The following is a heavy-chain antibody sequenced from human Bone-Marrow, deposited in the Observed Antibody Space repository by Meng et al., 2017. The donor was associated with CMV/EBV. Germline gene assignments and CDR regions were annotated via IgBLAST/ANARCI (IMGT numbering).Heavy chain of an antibody. CDR1: GFTFDDYA. V-gene: IGHV3-9*01. J-gene: IGHJ2*01. Sequence: SLKISCAASGFTFDDYAMHWVRQAPGKGLEWVSGISWNSGRIGYADSVKGRFTISRDNAKNSLYLQMNSLRAEDTALYYCAKGIVVYWYFDLWGRGTLVTVSS. D-gene: IGHD2-21*01. CDR2: ISWNSGRI. CDR3: AKGIVVYWYFDL.